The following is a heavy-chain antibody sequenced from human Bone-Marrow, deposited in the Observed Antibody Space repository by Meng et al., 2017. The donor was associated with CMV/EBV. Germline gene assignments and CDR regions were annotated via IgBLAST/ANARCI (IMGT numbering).Heavy chain of an antibody. Sequence: GESLKISCAASGFSFSDYSMNWVRQAPGKGLEWVLYISSSSSKIYYADSVKGRFTISRDNAKNSLYLQMNSLRAEDTAVYYCARDGLGADGQPDYWGQGTLVTVSS. CDR3: ARDGLGADGQPDY. V-gene: IGHV3-48*04. CDR2: ISSSSSKI. CDR1: GFSFSDYS. J-gene: IGHJ4*02. D-gene: IGHD1-26*01.